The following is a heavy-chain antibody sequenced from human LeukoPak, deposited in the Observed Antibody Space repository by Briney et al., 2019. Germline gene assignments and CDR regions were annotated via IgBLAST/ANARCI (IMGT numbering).Heavy chain of an antibody. J-gene: IGHJ3*02. CDR1: GYTFTGYY. D-gene: IGHD2/OR15-2a*01. V-gene: IGHV1-2*02. CDR3: ARPRAPVTRISSFDM. Sequence: VASVKVSCKASGYTFTGYYMHWVRQAPGQGLEWMGWINPNSGGTNYAQKFQGRVTMTRDTSISTAYMELSSLRGDDTAVYYCARPRAPVTRISSFDMWGQGTMVTVSS. CDR2: INPNSGGT.